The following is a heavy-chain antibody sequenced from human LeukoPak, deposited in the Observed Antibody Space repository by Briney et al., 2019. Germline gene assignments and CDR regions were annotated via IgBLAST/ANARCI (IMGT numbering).Heavy chain of an antibody. D-gene: IGHD3-10*01. V-gene: IGHV4-39*06. Sequence: SETLSLTCTVSGGSISSYYWGWIRQPPGKGLEWIGSIYYSGSTYYNPSLKSRVTISVDTSKNQFPLKLSSVTAADTAVYYCARRYGSGSSGTFDYWGQGTLVTVSS. CDR2: IYYSGST. CDR3: ARRYGSGSSGTFDY. CDR1: GGSISSYY. J-gene: IGHJ4*02.